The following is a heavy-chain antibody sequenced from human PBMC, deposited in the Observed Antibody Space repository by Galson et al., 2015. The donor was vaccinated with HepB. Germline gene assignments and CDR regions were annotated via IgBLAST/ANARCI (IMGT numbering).Heavy chain of an antibody. J-gene: IGHJ5*02. CDR3: ARGIAVGFLDPQGWFDP. D-gene: IGHD3/OR15-3a*01. V-gene: IGHV1-18*01. Sequence: SVKVSCKASGYTFTSYGISWVRQAPGQGLEWMGWISAYNGNTNYAQKLQGRVTMTTDTSTSTAYMELRSLRSDDTAVYYCARGIAVGFLDPQGWFDPWGQGTLVTVSS. CDR1: GYTFTSYG. CDR2: ISAYNGNT.